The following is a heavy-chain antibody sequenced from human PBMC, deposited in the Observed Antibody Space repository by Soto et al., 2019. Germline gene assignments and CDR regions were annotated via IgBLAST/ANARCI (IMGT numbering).Heavy chain of an antibody. CDR1: GYTFTSYA. CDR2: INAGNGNT. J-gene: IGHJ5*02. V-gene: IGHV1-3*01. D-gene: IGHD6-13*01. Sequence: ASVKVSCKASGYTFTSYAMHWVRQAPGQRLEWMGWINAGNGNTKYSQKFQGRVTITRDTSASTAYMELSSLRSEDTAVYYCARAHSSSWYPFDPWGQGTLVTVSS. CDR3: ARAHSSSWYPFDP.